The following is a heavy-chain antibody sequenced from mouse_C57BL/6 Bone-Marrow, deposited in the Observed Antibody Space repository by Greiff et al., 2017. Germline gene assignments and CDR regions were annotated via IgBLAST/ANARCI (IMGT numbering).Heavy chain of an antibody. D-gene: IGHD3-2*02. CDR3: ARSQLRLRTAWFAY. CDR1: GYSFTGYY. J-gene: IGHJ3*01. CDR2: INPSTGGT. Sequence: EVQLQESGPELVKPGASVKISCKASGYSFTGYYMNWVKQSPEKSLEWIGEINPSTGGTTYNQKFKAKATLTVDKSSSTAYMQLKSLTSEDSAVXYCARSQLRLRTAWFAYWGQGTLVTVSA. V-gene: IGHV1-42*01.